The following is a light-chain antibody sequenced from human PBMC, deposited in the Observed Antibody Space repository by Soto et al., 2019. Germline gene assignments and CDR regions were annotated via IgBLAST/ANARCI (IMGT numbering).Light chain of an antibody. CDR3: LHLNSYSPDT. CDR2: AAS. V-gene: IGKV1-9*01. J-gene: IGKJ3*01. Sequence: DIQLTQSPSFLSASVGDRVTITCRASQGISSYLAWYQQKPGKAPKLLIFAASTLQNGVPSRFSRSGSGTEFTLTISSLQPEDFATYYCLHLNSYSPDTFGPGTKVDIK. CDR1: QGISSY.